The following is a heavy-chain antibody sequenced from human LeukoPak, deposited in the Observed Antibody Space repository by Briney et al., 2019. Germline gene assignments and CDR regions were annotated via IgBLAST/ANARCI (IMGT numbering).Heavy chain of an antibody. Sequence: PETLSLTCAVYGGSFSGYYWSWIRQPPGKGLEWIGEINHSGSTNYNPSLKSRVTISVDTSKNQFSLKLSSVTAADTAVYYCARETGGDHGGYYFDYWGQGTLVTVSS. J-gene: IGHJ4*02. CDR2: INHSGST. CDR1: GGSFSGYY. CDR3: ARETGGDHGGYYFDY. V-gene: IGHV4-34*01. D-gene: IGHD4-23*01.